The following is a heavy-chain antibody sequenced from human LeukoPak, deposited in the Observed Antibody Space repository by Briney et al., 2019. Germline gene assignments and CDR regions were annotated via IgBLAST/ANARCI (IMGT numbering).Heavy chain of an antibody. D-gene: IGHD2-2*01. Sequence: GGSLSLSCAASGFTVSSNYMSWVRQAPGKGLEWVSVIYSGDDTYYADSVKGRFTISRDNSKNTLYLQMNSLRAGDTAVYYCARLYCSSASCYYPPGPFFDYWGQGTLVTVSS. J-gene: IGHJ4*02. CDR3: ARLYCSSASCYYPPGPFFDY. CDR2: IYSGDDT. V-gene: IGHV3-66*04. CDR1: GFTVSSNY.